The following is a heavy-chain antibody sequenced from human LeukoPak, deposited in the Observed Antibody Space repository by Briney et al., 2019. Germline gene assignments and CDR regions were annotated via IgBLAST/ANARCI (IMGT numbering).Heavy chain of an antibody. D-gene: IGHD1-7*01. J-gene: IGHJ6*03. V-gene: IGHV3-7*01. Sequence: GGSLRLSCTASGFNLSYYSMTWVRQAPGKGLEWVANIKQDGSDKHYVDSVKGRFTISRDNAKKSLYVQMNSLRAEDTAVYYCARGTSRTSYYMDVWGKGTTVTVSS. CDR3: ARGTSRTSYYMDV. CDR2: IKQDGSDK. CDR1: GFNLSYYS.